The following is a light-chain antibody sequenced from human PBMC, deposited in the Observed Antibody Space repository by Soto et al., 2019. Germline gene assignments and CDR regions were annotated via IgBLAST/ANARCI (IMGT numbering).Light chain of an antibody. V-gene: IGKV3-15*01. Sequence: EIVMTQSPATLSVSPGERATLSCRASQSVSSNLAWYQQKPGQAPRLLIYGASTRATGIPARFRGSGSGTECTLTISSLQSEDFAVYYCQQNNNWPPWTFGQGTKVEIK. CDR1: QSVSSN. CDR3: QQNNNWPPWT. CDR2: GAS. J-gene: IGKJ1*01.